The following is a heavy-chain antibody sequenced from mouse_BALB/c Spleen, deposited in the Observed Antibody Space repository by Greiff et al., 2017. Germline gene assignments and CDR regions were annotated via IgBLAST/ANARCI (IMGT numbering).Heavy chain of an antibody. CDR1: GFSLTSYG. J-gene: IGHJ4*01. D-gene: IGHD2-2*01. CDR2: IWAGGST. CDR3: ARCGIYYGYGGGPDYAMDY. V-gene: IGHV2-9*02. Sequence: VMLVESGPGLVAPSQSLSITCTVSGFSLTSYGVHWVRQPPGKGLEWLGVIWAGGSTNYNSALMSRLSISKDNSKSQVFLKMNSLQTDDTARYYCARCGIYYGYGGGPDYAMDYWGQGTSVTVSS.